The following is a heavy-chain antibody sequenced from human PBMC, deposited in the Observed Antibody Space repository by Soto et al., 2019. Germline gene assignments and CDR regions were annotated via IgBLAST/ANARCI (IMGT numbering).Heavy chain of an antibody. CDR2: ISAYNGNT. D-gene: IGHD5-12*01. CDR1: GYAFTSYG. CDR3: ARDVRWLQSLCADY. J-gene: IGHJ4*02. Sequence: ASVKVSCKASGYAFTSYGISWVRQAPGQGLEWMGWISAYNGNTNYAQKLQGRVTMTTDTSTSTAYMELRSLRSDDTAVYYCARDVRWLQSLCADYWGQGTLVTVSS. V-gene: IGHV1-18*01.